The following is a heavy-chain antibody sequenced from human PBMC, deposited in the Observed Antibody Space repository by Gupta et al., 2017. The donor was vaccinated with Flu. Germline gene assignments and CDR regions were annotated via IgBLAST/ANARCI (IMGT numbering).Heavy chain of an antibody. CDR2: ISGSGGST. J-gene: IGHJ6*02. D-gene: IGHD5-18*01. CDR1: GFTFSSYA. Sequence: EVQLLESGGGLVQPGGSLRLSCAASGFTFSSYAMSWVRQAPGKGLEWVSAISGSGGSTYYADSVKGRFTISRDNSKNTLYLQMNSLRAEDTAVYYCAKDSGPIGGIQLWFNMDVWGQGTTVTVSS. V-gene: IGHV3-23*01. CDR3: AKDSGPIGGIQLWFNMDV.